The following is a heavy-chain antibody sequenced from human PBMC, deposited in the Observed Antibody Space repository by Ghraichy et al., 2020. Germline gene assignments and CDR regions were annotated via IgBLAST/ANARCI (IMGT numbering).Heavy chain of an antibody. CDR2: IWHDGINK. V-gene: IGHV3-33*01. CDR3: ARDFPLTHDAFDL. D-gene: IGHD2-21*02. J-gene: IGHJ3*01. Sequence: GGSLRLSCVASGFPFDLFGMHWVRQAPGKGLEWVSYIWHDGINKYYGDSVRGRFTISRDNSNKMLYLEMNSLSVADTALYYCARDFPLTHDAFDLWGQGTLVTVSS. CDR1: GFPFDLFG.